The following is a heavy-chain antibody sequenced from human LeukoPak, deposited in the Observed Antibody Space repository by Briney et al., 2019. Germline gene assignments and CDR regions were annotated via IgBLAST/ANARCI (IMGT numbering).Heavy chain of an antibody. CDR1: GGSISSYY. V-gene: IGHV4-59*01. CDR3: ATVVRDDILTGYYIDY. CDR2: IYYSGST. J-gene: IGHJ4*02. D-gene: IGHD3-9*01. Sequence: SETLSLTCTVSGGSISSYYWSWIRQPPGKGLEWIGYIYYSGSTKYNPSFKSRVTISLDTSKNQFSLRLISVTAADTAVYYCATVVRDDILTGYYIDYWGQGTLVTVSS.